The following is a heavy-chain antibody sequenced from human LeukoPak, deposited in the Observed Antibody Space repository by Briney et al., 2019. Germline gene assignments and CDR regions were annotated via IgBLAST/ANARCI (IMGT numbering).Heavy chain of an antibody. Sequence: GASVKVSCKASGYTFTDYYLHWVRQAPGQGLEWMGWINLNSGGTNSAQKFQGRVAMTRDTSISTAYMDVSRLRSDDTAVYYCAREGRNRSFDYWGQGTLVTVSS. D-gene: IGHD1-14*01. J-gene: IGHJ4*02. CDR2: INLNSGGT. CDR3: AREGRNRSFDY. CDR1: GYTFTDYY. V-gene: IGHV1-2*02.